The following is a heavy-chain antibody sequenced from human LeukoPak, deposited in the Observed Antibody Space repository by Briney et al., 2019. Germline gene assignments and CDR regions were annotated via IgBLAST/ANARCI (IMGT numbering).Heavy chain of an antibody. CDR1: GGSIGTYY. CDR3: ARHIGGGIEDMDV. V-gene: IGHV4-59*08. J-gene: IGHJ6*03. CDR2: IYVTGST. D-gene: IGHD3-16*02. Sequence: SETLSLTCTVSGGSIGTYYWSRIRQSPGKGLEWIGYIYVTGSTRYNPYLQSRVTISVDTSRNQFFLKMSSVTAADTAVYYCARHIGGGIEDMDVWGKGTKVTVSS.